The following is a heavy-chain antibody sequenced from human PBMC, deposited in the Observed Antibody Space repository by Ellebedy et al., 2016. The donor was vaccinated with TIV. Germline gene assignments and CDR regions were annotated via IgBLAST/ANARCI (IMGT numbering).Heavy chain of an antibody. J-gene: IGHJ4*02. D-gene: IGHD6-19*01. CDR1: GFTFSSYW. Sequence: GESLKISXAASGFTFSSYWMSWVRQAPGKGLEWVANIKQDGSEKYYVDSVKGRFTISRDNAKNSLSLQMNGLRAEDTAVYYCARGALAGTSRFDYWGQGTLVTVSS. CDR3: ARGALAGTSRFDY. V-gene: IGHV3-7*01. CDR2: IKQDGSEK.